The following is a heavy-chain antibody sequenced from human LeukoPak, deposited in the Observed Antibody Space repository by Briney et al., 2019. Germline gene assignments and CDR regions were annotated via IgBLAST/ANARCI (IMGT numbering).Heavy chain of an antibody. CDR3: ARECIAVAGTWCYFDY. Sequence: PSETLSLTCTVSGGSISSSSYYWSWVRQPPGKGLEWIGYIYYSGSTNYNPSLKSRVTILVDTSKNQFSLKLSSVTAADTAVYYCARECIAVAGTWCYFDYWGQGTLVTVSS. V-gene: IGHV4-61*01. D-gene: IGHD6-19*01. CDR1: GGSISSSSYY. J-gene: IGHJ4*02. CDR2: IYYSGST.